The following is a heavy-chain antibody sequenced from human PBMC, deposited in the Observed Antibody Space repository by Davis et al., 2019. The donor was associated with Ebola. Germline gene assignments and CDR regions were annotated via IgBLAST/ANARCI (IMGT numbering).Heavy chain of an antibody. Sequence: GGSLRLSCAASGFTFSSYWMSCVRQAPGKGLEWVANIMQDGSEKYYVDSVKGRFTISRDNAKNSLYLQMNSLRAEDTAVYYCAREQWLARPVDYWGQGTLVTVSS. V-gene: IGHV3-7*03. CDR3: AREQWLARPVDY. CDR2: IMQDGSEK. CDR1: GFTFSSYW. J-gene: IGHJ4*02. D-gene: IGHD6-19*01.